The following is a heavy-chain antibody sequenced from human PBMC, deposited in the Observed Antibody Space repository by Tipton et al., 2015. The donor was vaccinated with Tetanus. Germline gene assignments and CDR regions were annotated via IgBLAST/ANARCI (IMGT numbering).Heavy chain of an antibody. D-gene: IGHD3-10*01. CDR1: GFTFSSYT. J-gene: IGHJ4*02. CDR2: LSDDGRHG. CDR3: VKDRGTQSGSGTYNFDF. Sequence: SLRLSCAASGFTFSSYTMSWVRQAPGRGLEWLAMLSDDGRHGSSAESVKGRFTISRDNSMSTLYLQMENLRAEDTAVYHCVKDRGTQSGSGTYNFDFWGQGTLVTVSS. V-gene: IGHV3-30*04.